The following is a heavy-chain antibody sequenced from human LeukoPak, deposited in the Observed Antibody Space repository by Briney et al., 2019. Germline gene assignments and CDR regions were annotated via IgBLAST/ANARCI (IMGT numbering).Heavy chain of an antibody. CDR2: IYSGGTT. V-gene: IGHV3-53*01. D-gene: IGHD4-23*01. CDR3: ARRGDGGRSFDL. CDR1: GFTVSSNY. J-gene: IGHJ4*02. Sequence: GGSLRLSCAASGFTVSSNYMSWVRRAPGKGLEWVSLIYSGGTTYYADSVKGRFTISRDNSKNTLYLQMNSLRAEDTAVYYCARRGDGGRSFDLWGQGTLVTVSS.